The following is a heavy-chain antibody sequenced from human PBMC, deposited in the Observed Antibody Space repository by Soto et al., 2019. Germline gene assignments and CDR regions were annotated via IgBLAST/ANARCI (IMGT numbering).Heavy chain of an antibody. CDR2: IYWDDDK. V-gene: IGHV2-5*02. D-gene: IGHD3-10*01. CDR1: GFSLSTSGVG. CDR3: ARAMVRGVNDY. J-gene: IGHJ4*02. Sequence: QITLKESGPTLVKPTQTLTLTCTFSGFSLSTSGVGVGWIRQPPGKALEWLALIYWDDDKGYSPSLKSRLTITKDTSKNQVVLTMTNMDPVDSATYYCARAMVRGVNDYWGQGTLVTVSS.